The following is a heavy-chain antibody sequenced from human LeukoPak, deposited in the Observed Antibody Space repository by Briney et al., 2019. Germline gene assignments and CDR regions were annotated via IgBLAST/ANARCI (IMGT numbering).Heavy chain of an antibody. J-gene: IGHJ5*02. CDR2: IYYSGCT. V-gene: IGHV4-59*01. CDR1: GGSISSYY. Sequence: SETLSLTCTVSGGSISSYYWSWIRQPPGKGLEWIGYIYYSGCTNYNPSLKSRVTISVDTSKNQFSLKLSSVTAADTAVYYCARVRGYCSSTSCNNWFDPWGQGTLVTVSS. CDR3: ARVRGYCSSTSCNNWFDP. D-gene: IGHD2-2*01.